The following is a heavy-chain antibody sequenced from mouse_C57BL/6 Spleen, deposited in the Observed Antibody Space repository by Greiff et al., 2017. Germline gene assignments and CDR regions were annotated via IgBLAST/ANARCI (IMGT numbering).Heavy chain of an antibody. CDR2: IWRGGST. J-gene: IGHJ4*01. Sequence: VKVVESGPGLVQPSQSLSITCTVSGFSLTSYGVHWVRQSPGKGLEWLGVIWRGGSTDYNAAFMSRLSITKDNSKSQVFFKMNSLQADDTAIYYCAKNDDYDESYYAMDYWGQGTSVTVSS. D-gene: IGHD2-4*01. CDR1: GFSLTSYG. V-gene: IGHV2-5*01. CDR3: AKNDDYDESYYAMDY.